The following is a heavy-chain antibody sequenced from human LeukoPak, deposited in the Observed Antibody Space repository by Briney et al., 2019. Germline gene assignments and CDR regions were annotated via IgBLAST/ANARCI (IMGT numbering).Heavy chain of an antibody. CDR2: ISAYNGNT. Sequence: EASVKVSFKASGYTFTNYGLSWVRQAPGQGLEWMGWISAYNGNTHYAQKFQDRITMTTETSTSTAYMELRSLRSDDTAVYYCARGRSGWLFDYWGQGTLVPVSS. J-gene: IGHJ4*02. D-gene: IGHD6-19*01. CDR3: ARGRSGWLFDY. V-gene: IGHV1-18*01. CDR1: GYTFTNYG.